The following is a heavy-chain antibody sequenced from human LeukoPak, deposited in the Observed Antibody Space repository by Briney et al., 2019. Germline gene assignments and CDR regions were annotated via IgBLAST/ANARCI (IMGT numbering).Heavy chain of an antibody. D-gene: IGHD6-13*01. Sequence: SETLSLTCTVSGASITSSNYYWLWLRQPPGKGLEWIGSIYYTGITYYNLSLKSRVTISVDTSKYQCSLRLSSVTATDTAVYYCARRVHSSSWSSYFDYWGQETLVTVSS. CDR3: ARRVHSSSWSSYFDY. V-gene: IGHV4-39*07. CDR1: GASITSSNYY. CDR2: IYYTGIT. J-gene: IGHJ4*02.